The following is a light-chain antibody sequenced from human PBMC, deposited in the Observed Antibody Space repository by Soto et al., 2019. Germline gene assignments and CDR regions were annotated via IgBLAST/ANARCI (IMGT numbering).Light chain of an antibody. CDR3: QQYSYLWT. V-gene: IGKV1-5*03. CDR2: EAS. J-gene: IGKJ1*01. Sequence: DIQMTQSPSTLPASVGDSVTIICRASQNINKYLAWYQQRPGEAPKLLIYEASSLERGVPSRFSGSGSGTEYTLTISSLQPDDFATYYCQQYSYLWTYGQGTKVEIK. CDR1: QNINKY.